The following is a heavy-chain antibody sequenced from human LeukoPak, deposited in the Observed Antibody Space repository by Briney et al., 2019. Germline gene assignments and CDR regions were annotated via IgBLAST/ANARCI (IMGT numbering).Heavy chain of an antibody. CDR1: GGSISSYY. D-gene: IGHD1-26*01. J-gene: IGHJ2*01. Sequence: SETLSLTCTVSGGSISSYYWSWIRQPPGKGLEWIGYIYYSGSTNYNPSLKSRITISVDTSKNQFSLKLSSVTAADTAVYYCANLLRGYWYFDLWGRGTLVTVSS. V-gene: IGHV4-59*01. CDR3: ANLLRGYWYFDL. CDR2: IYYSGST.